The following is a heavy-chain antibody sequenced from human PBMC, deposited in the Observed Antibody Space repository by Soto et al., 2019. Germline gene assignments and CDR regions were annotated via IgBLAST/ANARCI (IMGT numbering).Heavy chain of an antibody. V-gene: IGHV3-23*01. Sequence: EVQLLESGGGLVQPGGSLRLSCAASGFTFNNYAMTWFRQAPGKGLEWVSAISGGGDTTSYADSGKGRFTVSRDGSKNTLYLQMSSLRAEDTALYYCAKGRGGSGSLTPRVDFWGQGTLVTVSS. D-gene: IGHD3-10*01. J-gene: IGHJ4*02. CDR1: GFTFNNYA. CDR2: ISGGGDTT. CDR3: AKGRGGSGSLTPRVDF.